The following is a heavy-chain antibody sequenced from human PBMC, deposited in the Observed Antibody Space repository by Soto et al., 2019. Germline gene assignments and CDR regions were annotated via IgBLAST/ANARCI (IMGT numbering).Heavy chain of an antibody. V-gene: IGHV3-23*01. J-gene: IGHJ4*02. Sequence: EVQLLESGGGLVQPGGSLRLSCAASGFTFSSFTMSWVRQAPGKGLEWVSGTSSTGGTSSYAASVKGRFTISRDNTKNTLYLQMSRLRAEDTAVYYCAKDGVGGTYPYYFDYWGQGSVVTVSS. CDR3: AKDGVGGTYPYYFDY. CDR2: TSSTGGTS. D-gene: IGHD1-26*01. CDR1: GFTFSSFT.